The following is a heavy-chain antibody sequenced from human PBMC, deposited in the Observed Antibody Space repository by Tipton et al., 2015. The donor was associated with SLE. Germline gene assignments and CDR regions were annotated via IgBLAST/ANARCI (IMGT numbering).Heavy chain of an antibody. V-gene: IGHV3-53*04. CDR2: IYSTGTT. CDR1: GFTVSSND. Sequence: QLVQSGGGLVQPGGSLRLSCAASGFTVSSNDINWVRQAPGKGLEWVSIIYSTGTTYYSDSVKGRFTISRDNSRKTVYLQMNSLTLDDTASYYVTNQDGDNEYFHQWGQGTRVTVSS. J-gene: IGHJ1*01. D-gene: IGHD2-8*01. CDR3: TNQDGDNEYFHQ.